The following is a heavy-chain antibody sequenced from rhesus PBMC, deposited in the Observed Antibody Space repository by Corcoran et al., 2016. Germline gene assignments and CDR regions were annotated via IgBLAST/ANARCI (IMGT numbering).Heavy chain of an antibody. J-gene: IGHJ6*01. Sequence: QVQLQESGPGLVKPLETLSLTCAVSGGSISSNYWSWIRQPPGKGLEWIGYIYGSGSIPTYNHPLKSRFTLSVDTSKNQFSLRLSSVTAADTAVYYCARETWGYGLDSWGQGVVVTVSS. D-gene: IGHD1-38*01. CDR3: ARETWGYGLDS. CDR1: GGSISSNY. CDR2: IYGSGSIP. V-gene: IGHV4S11*01.